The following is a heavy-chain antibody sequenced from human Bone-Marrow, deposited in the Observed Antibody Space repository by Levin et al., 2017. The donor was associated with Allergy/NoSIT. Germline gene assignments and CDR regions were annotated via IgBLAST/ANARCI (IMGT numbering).Heavy chain of an antibody. Sequence: PGESLKISCKGSGYSFNTYWIGWVRHMPGKGLEWMGIIYPCDSDTRYSPSFQGQVTISADKSISTAYLQWSSLKASDSAIYYCTRQRYCSSGSCYVDYWGQGTLVTVSS. CDR1: GYSFNTYW. V-gene: IGHV5-51*01. D-gene: IGHD2-15*01. CDR2: IYPCDSDT. CDR3: TRQRYCSSGSCYVDY. J-gene: IGHJ4*02.